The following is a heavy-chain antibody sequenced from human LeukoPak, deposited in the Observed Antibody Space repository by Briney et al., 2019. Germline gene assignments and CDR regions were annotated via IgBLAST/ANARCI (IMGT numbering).Heavy chain of an antibody. CDR3: ARVGRVNMLGVVKPNWYFEP. V-gene: IGHV4-59*01. CDR1: GGSISSYY. CDR2: IYYSGST. J-gene: IGHJ2*01. Sequence: PSETLSLTCTVPGGSISSYYWSWIRQPPGRGLEWIGYIYYSGSTNYNPSLKSRVTISVDTSKNQFSLKLSSVTAADTAFYYCARVGRVNMLGVVKPNWYFEPSGRVTLVSVSS. D-gene: IGHD3-22*01.